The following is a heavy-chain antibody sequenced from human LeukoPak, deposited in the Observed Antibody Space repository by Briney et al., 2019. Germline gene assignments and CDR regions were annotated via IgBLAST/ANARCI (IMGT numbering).Heavy chain of an antibody. D-gene: IGHD2-2*02. Sequence: GGSLRLSCAASGFTVHSNYMSWVRQASGKGLEWVSSISSSSSYIYYADSVKGRFTISRDNAKNSLYLQMNSLRAEDTAVYYCARDGLYSNWFDPWGQGTLVTVSS. CDR1: GFTVHSNY. CDR2: ISSSSSYI. CDR3: ARDGLYSNWFDP. V-gene: IGHV3-21*01. J-gene: IGHJ5*02.